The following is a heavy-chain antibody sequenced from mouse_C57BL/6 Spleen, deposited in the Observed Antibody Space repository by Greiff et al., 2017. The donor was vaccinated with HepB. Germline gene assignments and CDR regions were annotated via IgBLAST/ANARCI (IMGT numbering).Heavy chain of an antibody. Sequence: QVQLKESGAELVRPGTSVKMSCKASGYTFTNYWIGWAKQRPGHGLEWIGDIYPGGGYTNYNEKFKGKATLTADKSSSTAYMQCSSLTSEDSAIYYCARGRDSSGWGDYWGQGTSVTVSS. V-gene: IGHV1-63*01. J-gene: IGHJ4*01. CDR2: IYPGGGYT. CDR3: ARGRDSSGWGDY. CDR1: GYTFTNYW. D-gene: IGHD3-2*02.